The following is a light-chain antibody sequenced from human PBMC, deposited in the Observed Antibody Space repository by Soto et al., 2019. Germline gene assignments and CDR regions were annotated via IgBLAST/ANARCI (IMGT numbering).Light chain of an antibody. CDR2: GAS. Sequence: DIVFTQSPGTLSASPGESATLSCRASQSVSSSYLAWYQQKPGQPPRLLIYGASSRATGIPDRFSGSGSGTDFTLTISRLEPEDFAVYYCQQYGSSALTFGGGTKVDIK. V-gene: IGKV3-20*01. CDR3: QQYGSSALT. J-gene: IGKJ4*01. CDR1: QSVSSSY.